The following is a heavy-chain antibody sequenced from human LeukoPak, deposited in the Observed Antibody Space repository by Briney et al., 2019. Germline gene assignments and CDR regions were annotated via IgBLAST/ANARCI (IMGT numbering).Heavy chain of an antibody. CDR3: AKDLWSHCGGECCLDY. J-gene: IGHJ4*02. Sequence: GSLRLSCAASGFTFSNYDMHWVRQAPGKGLEWVAFIRYDGGNKYYADSVKGRFTISRDNSKNTLYLQMNGLRAEDTAVYYCAKDLWSHCGGECCLDYWGQGTLVSVSS. V-gene: IGHV3-30*02. CDR1: GFTFSNYD. D-gene: IGHD2-21*01. CDR2: IRYDGGNK.